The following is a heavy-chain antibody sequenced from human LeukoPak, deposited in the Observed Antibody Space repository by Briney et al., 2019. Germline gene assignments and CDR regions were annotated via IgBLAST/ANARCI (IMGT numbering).Heavy chain of an antibody. Sequence: PSGTLSLTCAVSGGSMKKTNWWSFVRPPPKGVLEWIEKISPSGTTYYTPSLKSRVTISADNTKNQFSLTLTSVSVTDTAIYYCARTTSYVCLYLWGRRSLATASS. CDR1: GGSMKKTNW. CDR2: ISPSGTT. CDR3: ARTTSYVCLYL. D-gene: IGHD1-1*01. J-gene: IGHJ4*02. V-gene: IGHV4-4*02.